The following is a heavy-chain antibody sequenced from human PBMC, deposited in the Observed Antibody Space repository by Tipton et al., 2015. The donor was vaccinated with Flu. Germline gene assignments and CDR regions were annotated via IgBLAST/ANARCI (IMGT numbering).Heavy chain of an antibody. CDR3: AKVYCESTNCYAGRLQFDY. V-gene: IGHV4-38-2*01. CDR1: GFSISSGYY. J-gene: IGHJ4*02. Sequence: LRLSCAVSGFSISSGYYWGWIRQPPGKGLEWIGGIHHSGTTYYNPSLKSRVTMSVDTSKNPFSLKLSSVTAADPAVYYCAKVYCESTNCYAGRLQFDYWGQRTLFTVSS. D-gene: IGHD2-2*01. CDR2: IHHSGTT.